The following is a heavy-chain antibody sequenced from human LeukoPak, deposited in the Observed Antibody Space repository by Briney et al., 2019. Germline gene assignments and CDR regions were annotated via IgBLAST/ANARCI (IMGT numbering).Heavy chain of an antibody. D-gene: IGHD3-9*01. Sequence: GESQKISCKGSGYSFTSYWIGWVRQMPGKGLEWMGIIYPGDSDTRYSPSFQGQVTISADKSISTAYLQWSSLKASDTAMYYCARLPILTTGYSYGISYYFDYWGQGTLVTVSS. J-gene: IGHJ4*02. CDR1: GYSFTSYW. CDR2: IYPGDSDT. CDR3: ARLPILTTGYSYGISYYFDY. V-gene: IGHV5-51*01.